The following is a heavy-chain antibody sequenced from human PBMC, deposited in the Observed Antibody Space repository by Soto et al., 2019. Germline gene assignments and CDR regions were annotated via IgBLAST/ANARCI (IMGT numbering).Heavy chain of an antibody. J-gene: IGHJ5*02. V-gene: IGHV4-4*07. CDR1: GASISGFY. CDR3: VRDGTKTLRDWFDP. Sequence: PSETLSLTCTVSGASISGFYLSWIRKSAGKGLECIGRIYATGTTDYNPSLKSRVMMSVDTSKKQFSLKLRSVTAADTAVYYCVRDGTKTLRDWFDPWGQGISVTVYS. D-gene: IGHD1-1*01. CDR2: IYATGTT.